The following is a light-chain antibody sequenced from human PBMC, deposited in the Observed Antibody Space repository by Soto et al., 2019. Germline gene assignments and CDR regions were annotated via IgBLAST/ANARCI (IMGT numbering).Light chain of an antibody. V-gene: IGLV3-1*01. CDR2: QDS. CDR3: QAWHSSPRVV. J-gene: IGLJ2*01. Sequence: SYELTQPPSVSVSPGQTASITCSGDNLGDKYVCWYQQKPGQSPVMVIYQDSERPSGIPERFSGSNSGDAATLTISGTQAVDDADYYCQAWHSSPRVVFGGGTKVTVL. CDR1: NLGDKY.